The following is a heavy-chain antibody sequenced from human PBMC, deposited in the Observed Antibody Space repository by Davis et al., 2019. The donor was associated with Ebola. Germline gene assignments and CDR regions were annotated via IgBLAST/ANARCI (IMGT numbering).Heavy chain of an antibody. D-gene: IGHD3-10*01. CDR2: ISSSSRYI. CDR3: ATAPSYYGSGSYYSNYDF. V-gene: IGHV3-21*01. Sequence: GESLKISCTASGFSFSSFSMNWVRQAPGKGLEWVSSISSSSRYIYYADSLKGRFTISRDNAKNSLYLQLNSLRAEDTAVYYCATAPSYYGSGSYYSNYDFWGQGTLVTVSS. J-gene: IGHJ4*02. CDR1: GFSFSSFS.